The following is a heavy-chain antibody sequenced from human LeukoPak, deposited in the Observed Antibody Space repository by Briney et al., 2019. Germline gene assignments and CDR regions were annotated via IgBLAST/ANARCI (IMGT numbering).Heavy chain of an antibody. D-gene: IGHD3-3*01. Sequence: PGGSLRLSCAASGFTFSSYSMNWVRQAPGKGLEWVSSISSSSSYIYYADSVKGRFTIPRDNAKNSLYLQMNSLRAEDTAVYYCARAYDFWSGYPNWFDPWGQGTLVTASS. CDR1: GFTFSSYS. CDR3: ARAYDFWSGYPNWFDP. J-gene: IGHJ5*02. CDR2: ISSSSSYI. V-gene: IGHV3-21*01.